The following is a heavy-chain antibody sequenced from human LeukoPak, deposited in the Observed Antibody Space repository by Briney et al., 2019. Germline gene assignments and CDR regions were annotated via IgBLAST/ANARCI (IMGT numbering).Heavy chain of an antibody. J-gene: IGHJ4*02. D-gene: IGHD6-19*01. CDR1: GFTFSNAW. CDR2: IKQDGSEK. CDR3: ARAFGYSSGFTYFDC. Sequence: PRGSLRLSCAASGFTFSNAWMSWVRQAPGKGLEWVANIKQDGSEKDYVDSVKGRFTISRDNAKNSLYLQMNSLRAEDTAVYYCARAFGYSSGFTYFDCWGQGTLVTVSS. V-gene: IGHV3-7*01.